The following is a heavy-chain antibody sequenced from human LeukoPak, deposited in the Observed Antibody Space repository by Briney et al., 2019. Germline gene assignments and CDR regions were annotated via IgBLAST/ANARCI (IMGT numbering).Heavy chain of an antibody. Sequence: GESLKISCKGSGYTFTSYWIGWVRQMPGKGLEWMGIIYPGDSDTRYSPSFQGQVTISADKSISTAYLQWSSLKALDTAMYYCARQEDYYDSSWYNWFDPWGQGTLVTVSS. CDR1: GYTFTSYW. CDR3: ARQEDYYDSSWYNWFDP. V-gene: IGHV5-51*01. D-gene: IGHD3-22*01. CDR2: IYPGDSDT. J-gene: IGHJ5*02.